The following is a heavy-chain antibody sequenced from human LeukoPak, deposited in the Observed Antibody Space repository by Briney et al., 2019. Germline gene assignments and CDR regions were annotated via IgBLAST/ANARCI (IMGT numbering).Heavy chain of an antibody. V-gene: IGHV3-23*01. CDR1: GFTFSSYA. D-gene: IGHD5-24*01. Sequence: PGGSLRLSCAASGFTFSSYAMGWVRQAPGKGLEWVSAISGSGGSTYYADSVKGRFTISRDNSKNTLYLQMNSLRAEDTAVYYCAKGFREMATVDYFDYWGQGTLVTVSS. J-gene: IGHJ4*02. CDR2: ISGSGGST. CDR3: AKGFREMATVDYFDY.